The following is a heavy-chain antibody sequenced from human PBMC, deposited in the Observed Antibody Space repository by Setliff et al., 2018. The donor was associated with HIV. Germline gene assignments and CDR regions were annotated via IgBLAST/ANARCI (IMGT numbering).Heavy chain of an antibody. D-gene: IGHD1-26*01. Sequence: PGESLTISCEASGYSFSGYWIAWVRQMPGKGLEWVGAVYPGDSDVRCSPSFQGQVTNSADKSITTSYLQLTTLKAPDTAMYYCTRGGTTTTSRSFDLWGQGTLVTVSS. V-gene: IGHV5-51*01. CDR3: TRGGTTTTSRSFDL. CDR2: VYPGDSDV. J-gene: IGHJ3*01. CDR1: GYSFSGYW.